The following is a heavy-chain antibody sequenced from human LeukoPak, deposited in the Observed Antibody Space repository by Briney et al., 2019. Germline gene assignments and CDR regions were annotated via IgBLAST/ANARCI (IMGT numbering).Heavy chain of an antibody. D-gene: IGHD6-19*01. Sequence: SEALSLTCAVYGGSFSGYYWSWIRQPPGKGLEWIGEINHSGSTNYNPSLRSRVTVSVHTSKNQLSLKLSSVTAADTAVYYCARQWLVSPLFDYWGQGTLVTVSS. V-gene: IGHV4-34*01. J-gene: IGHJ4*02. CDR2: INHSGST. CDR3: ARQWLVSPLFDY. CDR1: GGSFSGYY.